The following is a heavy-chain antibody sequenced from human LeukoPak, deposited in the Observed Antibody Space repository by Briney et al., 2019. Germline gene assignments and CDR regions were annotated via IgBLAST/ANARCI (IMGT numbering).Heavy chain of an antibody. D-gene: IGHD3-3*01. CDR1: GGSISSYY. CDR3: ARDSRDFWSGYYRFDP. Sequence: SETLSLTCTVSGGSISSYYWSWIRQPPGKGLEWIAYIYYSGSTNYNPSLKSRVTISVDTSKNQFSLKLSSVTAADTAVYYCARDSRDFWSGYYRFDPWGQGTLVTVSS. J-gene: IGHJ5*02. CDR2: IYYSGST. V-gene: IGHV4-59*01.